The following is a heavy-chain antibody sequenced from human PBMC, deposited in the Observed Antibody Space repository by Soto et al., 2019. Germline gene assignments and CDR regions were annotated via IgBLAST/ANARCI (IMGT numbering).Heavy chain of an antibody. CDR2: IDYTGST. CDR1: GGSISTYY. D-gene: IGHD1-26*01. CDR3: ARARRSSGRMDAADI. Sequence: LSLTCTVSGGSISTYYWTWVRQPPGKRLEWIGCIDYTGSTSYNPSLKSRLTISIDTSKNQFSLNLKSVTAADTAVYYCARARRSSGRMDAADIWGQGTMVT. V-gene: IGHV4-59*01. J-gene: IGHJ3*02.